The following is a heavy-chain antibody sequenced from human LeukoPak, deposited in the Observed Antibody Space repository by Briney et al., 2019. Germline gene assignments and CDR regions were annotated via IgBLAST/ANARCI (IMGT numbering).Heavy chain of an antibody. Sequence: ASVKVSCKASGYTFTVYYMHWVRQAPGQGLEWMGWINPNSGGTNYAQKFQGRVTMTRDTSISTAYMELSRLRSDDTAVYYCAREHVSSSWSYFDYWGQGTLVTVSS. CDR1: GYTFTVYY. J-gene: IGHJ4*02. D-gene: IGHD6-13*01. V-gene: IGHV1-2*02. CDR2: INPNSGGT. CDR3: AREHVSSSWSYFDY.